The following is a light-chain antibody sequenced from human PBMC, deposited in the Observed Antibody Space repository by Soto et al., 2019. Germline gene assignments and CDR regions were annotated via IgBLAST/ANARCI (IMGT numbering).Light chain of an antibody. Sequence: EIVLTQSPGTLSLSPGERATLSFRASQSVSRSYLAWYQQKPGQAPRLLIYGASSRATGIPDRFSGSGSGKDFTLTISRLELEDFEVYYCKKYGRSCWTFGKGTKVEIK. J-gene: IGKJ1*01. CDR3: KKYGRSCWT. CDR2: GAS. CDR1: QSVSRSY. V-gene: IGKV3-20*01.